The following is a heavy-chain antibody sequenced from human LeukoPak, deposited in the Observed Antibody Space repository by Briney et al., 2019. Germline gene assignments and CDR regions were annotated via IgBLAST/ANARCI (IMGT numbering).Heavy chain of an antibody. D-gene: IGHD3-22*01. Sequence: GGSLRLSCAASGFTVSSSYMSWVRQAPGKGLEWVAVISYDGSNKYYADSVKGRFTISRDNSKNTLYLQMNSLRAEDTAVYYCARVQYYYDSSGSTFDYWGQGTLVTVSS. V-gene: IGHV3-30-3*01. CDR1: GFTVSSSY. CDR2: ISYDGSNK. CDR3: ARVQYYYDSSGSTFDY. J-gene: IGHJ4*02.